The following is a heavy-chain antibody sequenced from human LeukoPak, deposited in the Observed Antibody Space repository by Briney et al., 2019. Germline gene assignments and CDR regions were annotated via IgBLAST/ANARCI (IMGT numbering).Heavy chain of an antibody. Sequence: SETLSLTCTVSGAPISIIGYSGGWTPSPPGKGLGGMGGTYYIGGPYYNPSLKSRVTISVDTSKNQFSLKLSSVTAADTAVYYCARHDLLSGIIFGVGSRPGIFDYWGQGTLVTVSS. J-gene: IGHJ4*02. CDR1: GAPISIIGYS. CDR3: ARHDLLSGIIFGVGSRPGIFDY. CDR2: TYYIGGP. V-gene: IGHV4-39*01. D-gene: IGHD3-3*02.